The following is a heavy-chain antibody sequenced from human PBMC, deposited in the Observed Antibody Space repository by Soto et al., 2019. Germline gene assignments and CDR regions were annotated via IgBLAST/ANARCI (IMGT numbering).Heavy chain of an antibody. CDR2: IYHSGST. Sequence: QVQLQESGPGLVKPSGTLSLTCAVSGGSISSSNWWSWVRQPPGKGLEWIGEIYHSGSTNYNPSLKSRVSISVDKSQDQCSLKLSSVTAADTAVFYCARSAYYDPRYFDLWGRGTLVTVSS. D-gene: IGHD3-3*01. J-gene: IGHJ2*01. CDR1: GGSISSSNW. V-gene: IGHV4-4*02. CDR3: ARSAYYDPRYFDL.